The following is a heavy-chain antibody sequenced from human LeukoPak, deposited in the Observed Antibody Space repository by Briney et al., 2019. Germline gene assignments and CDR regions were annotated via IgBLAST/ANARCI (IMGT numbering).Heavy chain of an antibody. J-gene: IGHJ4*02. V-gene: IGHV3-7*01. CDR1: GFNFGSHW. CDR3: ARLRVRPSQMTTVSTFDN. D-gene: IGHD4-17*01. Sequence: GGSLRLSCAASGFNFGSHWMTWVRQAPGKGLEWVANIKQDGSEKYYVDSVKGRFTISRDNAKNSLYLQMNSLRVEDTAVYYCARLRVRPSQMTTVSTFDNWGQGTLVTVSS. CDR2: IKQDGSEK.